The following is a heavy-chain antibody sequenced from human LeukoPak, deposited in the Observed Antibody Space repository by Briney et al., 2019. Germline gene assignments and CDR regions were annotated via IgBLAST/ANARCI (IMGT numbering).Heavy chain of an antibody. CDR2: INSDGSTT. Sequence: PGGSLRLSCAAPGFTFSSYWMHWARQAPGKGLVWVSRINSDGSTTSYADSVKGRVTISRDNAKNTLYLQMNSLRAEDTAVYYCARDGDSSGYYVNFDYWGQGTLVTVSS. V-gene: IGHV3-74*01. CDR1: GFTFSSYW. CDR3: ARDGDSSGYYVNFDY. J-gene: IGHJ4*02. D-gene: IGHD3-22*01.